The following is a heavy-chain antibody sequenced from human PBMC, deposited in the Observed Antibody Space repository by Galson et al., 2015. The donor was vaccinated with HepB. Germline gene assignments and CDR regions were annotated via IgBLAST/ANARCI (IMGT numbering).Heavy chain of an antibody. J-gene: IGHJ2*01. Sequence: SLRLSCAASGFTFSSYSMNWVRQAPGKGLEWVSSISSRSSYISYADSVKGRFTISRDNAKNSLYLQMNSLRAEDTAVYYCARDGHRWYFDLWGRGTLVTVSS. V-gene: IGHV3-21*01. CDR2: ISSRSSYI. CDR3: ARDGHRWYFDL. CDR1: GFTFSSYS.